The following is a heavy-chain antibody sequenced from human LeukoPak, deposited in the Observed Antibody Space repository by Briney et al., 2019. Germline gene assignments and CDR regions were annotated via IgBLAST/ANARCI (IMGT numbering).Heavy chain of an antibody. V-gene: IGHV3-7*01. CDR2: IKKDGSEK. Sequence: PGGSLRLSCAASGFTFSSYWMSWVRQAPGKGLEWVANIKKDGSEKYYVDSVKGRFTISRDNAKNSLYLQMNRLRAEDTAVYYCARDLSGVTGYTYGRGIDYWGQGTLVTVSS. J-gene: IGHJ4*02. D-gene: IGHD5-18*01. CDR3: ARDLSGVTGYTYGRGIDY. CDR1: GFTFSSYW.